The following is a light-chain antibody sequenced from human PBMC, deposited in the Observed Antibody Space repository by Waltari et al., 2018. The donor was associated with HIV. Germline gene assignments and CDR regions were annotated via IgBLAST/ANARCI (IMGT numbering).Light chain of an antibody. J-gene: IGLJ2*01. CDR2: QDN. CDR3: QAWDSSRPV. V-gene: IGLV3-1*01. Sequence: SFKLTQPSSVSVSPGHTASITCSGHKLGDKYACWYQQRPGQSPLLVIYQDNKRPSGIPERFSGSNSGDTATLTISGTQAVDEADYYCQAWDSSRPVFGGGTKLTVL. CDR1: KLGDKY.